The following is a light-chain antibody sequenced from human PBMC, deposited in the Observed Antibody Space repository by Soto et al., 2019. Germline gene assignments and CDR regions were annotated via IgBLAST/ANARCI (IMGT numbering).Light chain of an antibody. J-gene: IGLJ2*01. Sequence: QSALTQPASVSGSPGQSITISCTGTSSDVGGYNYVAWYQHHPGKAPKVMIYDVSNRPSGVSNRFSGSKSGNTASLTISGLQAEDEADYYRSSYTSTSTLVIFGGGTKLTVL. CDR1: SSDVGGYNY. CDR3: SSYTSTSTLVI. CDR2: DVS. V-gene: IGLV2-14*03.